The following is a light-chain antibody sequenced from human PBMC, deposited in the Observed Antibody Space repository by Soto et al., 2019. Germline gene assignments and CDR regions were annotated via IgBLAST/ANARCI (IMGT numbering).Light chain of an antibody. CDR3: QQYNNWPPAT. CDR1: QSVSSN. V-gene: IGKV3-15*01. J-gene: IGKJ4*01. CDR2: GAS. Sequence: EIVMTQSPATLSVSPGERATLSCRGSQSVSSNLAWYQQKPGQAPRLLIYGASTRATGIPARFSGSGSGTEFTLTISSLQSEDFAVYYCQQYNNWPPATFGGGTKVEIK.